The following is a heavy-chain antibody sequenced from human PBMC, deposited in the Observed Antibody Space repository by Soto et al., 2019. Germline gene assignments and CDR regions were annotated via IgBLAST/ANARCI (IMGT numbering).Heavy chain of an antibody. CDR3: ARASPGTGKPLDY. CDR2: IYYSGST. J-gene: IGHJ4*02. CDR1: GGSISSGDYY. Sequence: KPSETLSLTCTVSGGSISSGDYYWSWIRQPPGKGLEWIGYIYYSGSTYYNPSLKSRVTISVDTSKNQFSLKLSSVTAADTAVYYCARASPGTGKPLDYWGQGTLVTVSS. D-gene: IGHD1-1*01. V-gene: IGHV4-30-4*01.